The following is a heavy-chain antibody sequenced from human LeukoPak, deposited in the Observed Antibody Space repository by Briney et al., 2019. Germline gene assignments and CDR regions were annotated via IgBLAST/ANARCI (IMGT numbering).Heavy chain of an antibody. CDR1: GYTFTSYG. Sequence: ASVKVSCKASGYTFTSYGISWVRQAPGQGLEWMGWISAYNGNTNYAQKLQGRVTMTTDTSTSTAYMELRSLRSDDTAVYYCARDAVVAATPSSYYYMDVWGKGTTVTISS. D-gene: IGHD2-15*01. CDR3: ARDAVVAATPSSYYYMDV. J-gene: IGHJ6*03. CDR2: ISAYNGNT. V-gene: IGHV1-18*01.